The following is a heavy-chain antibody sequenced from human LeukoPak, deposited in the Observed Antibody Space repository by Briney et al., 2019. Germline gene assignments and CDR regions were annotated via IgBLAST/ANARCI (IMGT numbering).Heavy chain of an antibody. CDR3: ATSGGEPYYYYYMDV. Sequence: SETLSLTCTVFGGSISSYYWSWIRQPPGKGPEWIGYIYYSGSTNYNPSLKSRVTISVDTSKNQFSLKLSSVTAADTAVYYCATSGGEPYYYYYMDVWGKGTTVTISS. CDR2: IYYSGST. D-gene: IGHD2-15*01. J-gene: IGHJ6*03. CDR1: GGSISSYY. V-gene: IGHV4-59*01.